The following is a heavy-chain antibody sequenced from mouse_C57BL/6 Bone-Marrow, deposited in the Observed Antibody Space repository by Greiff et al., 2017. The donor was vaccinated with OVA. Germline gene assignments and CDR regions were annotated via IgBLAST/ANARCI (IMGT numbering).Heavy chain of an antibody. Sequence: EVQLKESGGGLVKPGGSLKLSCAASGFTFSSYAMSWVRQTPEKRLEWVATISDGGSYTYYPDNVKGRFTISRDNAKNNLYLQMSHLKSEDTAMYYCARDSSGGRGYFDYWGQGTTLTVSS. J-gene: IGHJ2*01. V-gene: IGHV5-4*01. CDR1: GFTFSSYA. CDR2: ISDGGSYT. D-gene: IGHD3-2*02. CDR3: ARDSSGGRGYFDY.